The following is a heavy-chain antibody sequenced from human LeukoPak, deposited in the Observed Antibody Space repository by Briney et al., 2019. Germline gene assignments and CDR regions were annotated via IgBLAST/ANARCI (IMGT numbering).Heavy chain of an antibody. CDR2: INLSGRKT. CDR1: GLTFSNYE. D-gene: IGHD6-19*01. CDR3: VREAGSCWSNRFFDY. V-gene: IGHV3-48*03. Sequence: GGSLRLSCADSGLTFSNYEMNWVRQAPGKGLEWISYINLSGRKTDYADSVKGRFTISRDNAKNSLYLQMNSLRADDTAVYYCVREAGSCWSNRFFDYWGQGTLVTVSS. J-gene: IGHJ4*02.